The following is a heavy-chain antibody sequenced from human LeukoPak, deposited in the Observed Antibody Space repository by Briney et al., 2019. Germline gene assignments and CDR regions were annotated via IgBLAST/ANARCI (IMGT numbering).Heavy chain of an antibody. CDR1: GFTFSDWY. CDR3: AKDWSDYGGKDWFDP. Sequence: GGSLRLSCAASGFTFSDWYMSWIRQAPGKGLEWVSYIDMSGRTIYYADSVKGRFTISRDNARNSLYLQMSSLRAEDTAVYYCAKDWSDYGGKDWFDPWGQGTLVTVSS. J-gene: IGHJ5*02. CDR2: IDMSGRTI. D-gene: IGHD4-23*01. V-gene: IGHV3-11*01.